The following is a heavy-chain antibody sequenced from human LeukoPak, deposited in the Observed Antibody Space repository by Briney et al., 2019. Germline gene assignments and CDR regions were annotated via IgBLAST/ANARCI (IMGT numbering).Heavy chain of an antibody. J-gene: IGHJ5*02. CDR1: GFTVSYNY. V-gene: IGHV3-66*01. CDR2: IYGGGTT. CDR3: ARDPDYGSNVWFDP. D-gene: IGHD4-23*01. Sequence: GGSLRLSCVASGFTVSYNYMSWVRQAPGKGLEWVSIIYGGGTTYYADSVKGRFTISRDNSKNTLYLQMNSLRAEDTAVYYCARDPDYGSNVWFDPWGQGTLVTVSS.